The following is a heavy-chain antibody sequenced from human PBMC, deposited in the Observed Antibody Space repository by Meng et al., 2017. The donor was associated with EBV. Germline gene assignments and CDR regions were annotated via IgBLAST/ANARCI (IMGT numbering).Heavy chain of an antibody. CDR3: ARDVSDQDVYYFDY. D-gene: IGHD5/OR15-5a*01. CDR2: IHPGGGST. V-gene: IGHV1-46*01. Sequence: QVQLGQSGDEVKKPGASVKVSCKASGYIFTSNYLHWVRQAPGQGLEWMGVIHPGGGSTRNTQNYQGRVTMTRDTSTSTVYMELSSLRSEDTAIYYCARDVSDQDVYYFDYWGQGTLVTVSS. J-gene: IGHJ4*02. CDR1: GYIFTSNY.